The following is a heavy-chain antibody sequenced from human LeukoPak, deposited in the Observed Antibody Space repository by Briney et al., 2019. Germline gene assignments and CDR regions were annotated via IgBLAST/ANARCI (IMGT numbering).Heavy chain of an antibody. CDR1: GGSISSYY. D-gene: IGHD6-19*01. CDR2: IYYSGST. J-gene: IGHJ6*02. V-gene: IGHV4-59*01. CDR3: AFDSSGSSYYGMDV. Sequence: SETLSLTCTVSGGSISSYYWSWIQQPPGKGLEWIGYIYYSGSTNYNPSLKSRVTISVDTSKNQFPLKLSSVTAADTAVYYCAFDSSGSSYYGMDVWGQGTTVTVSS.